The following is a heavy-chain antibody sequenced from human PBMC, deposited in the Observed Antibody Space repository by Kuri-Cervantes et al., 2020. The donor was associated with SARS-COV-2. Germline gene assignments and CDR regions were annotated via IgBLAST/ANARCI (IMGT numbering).Heavy chain of an antibody. D-gene: IGHD3-3*01. CDR1: GGSFSGYY. V-gene: IGHV4-34*01. J-gene: IGHJ3*02. CDR2: INHSGSA. CDR3: ARASTTIYGVLIALFSSNAFGI. Sequence: SETLSLTCAVYGGSFSGYYWSWIRQAPGKGLEWIGEINHSGSANYSPSLKSRVTISVDTSKNQFPLRLSSVTAADTGVYYCARASTTIYGVLIALFSSNAFGIWGQGTMVTVSS.